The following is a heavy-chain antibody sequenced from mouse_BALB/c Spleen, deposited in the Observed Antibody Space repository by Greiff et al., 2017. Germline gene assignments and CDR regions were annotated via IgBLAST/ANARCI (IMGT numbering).Heavy chain of an antibody. D-gene: IGHD1-2*01. CDR2: IWWNDDK. J-gene: IGHJ4*01. Sequence: QVTLKECGPGILQPSQTLSLTCSFSGFSLSTSGMSVGWIRQPSGKGLEWLAHIWWNDDKYYNPALKSRLTISKDTSNNQVFLKIASVVTADTATYYCARIGAAHYAMDYWGQGTSVTVSS. CDR3: ARIGAAHYAMDY. V-gene: IGHV8-8*01. CDR1: GFSLSTSGMS.